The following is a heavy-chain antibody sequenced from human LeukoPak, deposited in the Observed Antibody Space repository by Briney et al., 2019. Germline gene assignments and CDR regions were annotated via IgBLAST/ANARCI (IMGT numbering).Heavy chain of an antibody. CDR3: ASFTTVTTDERYDAFDI. V-gene: IGHV1-18*01. Sequence: ASMKVSCKASGYTFTSYGISWVRQAPGQGLEWMGWISAYNGNTNYAQKLQGRVTMTTDTSTSTAYMELRSLRSDDTAVYYCASFTTVTTDERYDAFDIWGQGTMVTVSS. CDR1: GYTFTSYG. CDR2: ISAYNGNT. J-gene: IGHJ3*02. D-gene: IGHD4-17*01.